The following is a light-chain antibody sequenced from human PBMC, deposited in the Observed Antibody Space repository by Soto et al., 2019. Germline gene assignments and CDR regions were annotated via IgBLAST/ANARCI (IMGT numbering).Light chain of an antibody. CDR1: QSVSSY. CDR2: DAS. J-gene: IGKJ4*01. V-gene: IGKV3-11*01. CDR3: QQRSNWPST. Sequence: EIVLTQSPATLSLSPGDRATLSCRASQSVSSYLAWYQQKPGQAPRLLIYDASNRAAGIPARFSGSGSGTNFILTITSLEPDNCGVYYCQQRSNWPSTFGGRSKVEIK.